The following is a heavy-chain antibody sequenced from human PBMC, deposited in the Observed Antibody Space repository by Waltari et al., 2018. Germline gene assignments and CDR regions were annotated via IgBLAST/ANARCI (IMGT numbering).Heavy chain of an antibody. CDR2: ISASSTYI. D-gene: IGHD6-6*01. CDR1: GFTFSIDN. V-gene: IGHV3-21*01. Sequence: EVQLVASGGGLVKPGGSLRLSCAASGFTFSIDNMNWVRQAPGKGLEWVSSISASSTYIYYADSMKGRFTISRDNAKNSLYLQMNSLRAEDTAVYYCASGYSSSSLDYWGQGTLVTVSS. J-gene: IGHJ4*02. CDR3: ASGYSSSSLDY.